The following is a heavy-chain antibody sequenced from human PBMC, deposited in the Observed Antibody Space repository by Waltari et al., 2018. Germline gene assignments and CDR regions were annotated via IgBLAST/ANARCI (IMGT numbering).Heavy chain of an antibody. CDR1: GGSFSGYY. CDR2: INHSGST. D-gene: IGHD3-22*01. CDR3: ARMTYYYDSSGYSDAFDI. J-gene: IGHJ3*02. V-gene: IGHV4-34*01. Sequence: QVQLQQWGAGLLKPSETLSLTCAVYGGSFSGYYWSWIRQPPGKGLEWIGEINHSGSTNYNPSLKSRVTISVDTSKNQFSLKLSSVTAADTAVYYCARMTYYYDSSGYSDAFDIWGQGTMVTVSS.